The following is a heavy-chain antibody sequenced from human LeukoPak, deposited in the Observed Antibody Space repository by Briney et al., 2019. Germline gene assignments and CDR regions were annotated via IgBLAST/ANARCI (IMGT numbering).Heavy chain of an antibody. J-gene: IGHJ6*02. Sequence: SETLSLTCTVSGGSISRYYWTWIRQPPGKGLEWIGYIYFSGATNYNPSLKSRVTISVDTSKNQFSLKLSSVTAADTAVYYCAREDPQTTVPEGLDVWGQGTTVIVSS. CDR2: IYFSGAT. D-gene: IGHD4-17*01. V-gene: IGHV4-59*01. CDR1: GGSISRYY. CDR3: AREDPQTTVPEGLDV.